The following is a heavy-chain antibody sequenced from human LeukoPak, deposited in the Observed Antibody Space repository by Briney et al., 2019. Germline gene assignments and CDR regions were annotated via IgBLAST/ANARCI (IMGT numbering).Heavy chain of an antibody. V-gene: IGHV4-61*08. CDR3: AREVMTQSKVGAYYFDY. CDR1: GGSVSSGGHY. Sequence: PSETLSLTCTVSGGSVSSGGHYWSWIRQPPGKGLEWIGYIYYSGSTNYTPSLKSRVTMSLDTSKNQFSLKLSSVAAADTAVYYCAREVMTQSKVGAYYFDYWGQGTLVTVSS. J-gene: IGHJ4*02. D-gene: IGHD1-26*01. CDR2: IYYSGST.